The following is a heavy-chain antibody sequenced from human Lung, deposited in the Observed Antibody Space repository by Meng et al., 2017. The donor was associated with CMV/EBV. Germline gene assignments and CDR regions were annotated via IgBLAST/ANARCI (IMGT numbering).Heavy chain of an antibody. CDR1: GGSISSGDYY. V-gene: IGHV4-30-4*08. CDR2: IYYSGST. Sequence: VLLQESGPGLVKPSQPPSLTCTVSGGSISSGDYYWSWIRQPPGKGLEWIGYIYYSGSTYYNPSLKSRVTISVDTSKNQFSLKLSSVTAADTAVYYCARALDTAMVTFDYWGQGTLVTVSS. D-gene: IGHD5-18*01. J-gene: IGHJ4*02. CDR3: ARALDTAMVTFDY.